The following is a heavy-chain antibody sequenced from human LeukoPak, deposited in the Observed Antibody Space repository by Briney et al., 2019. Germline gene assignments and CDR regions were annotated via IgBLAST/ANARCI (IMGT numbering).Heavy chain of an antibody. V-gene: IGHV4-4*07. D-gene: IGHD6-13*01. CDR1: GGSISSYY. J-gene: IGHJ4*02. Sequence: SETLSLTCTVSGGSISSYYWSWIRQPAGKGLEWIGRIYTSGSTNYNPSLKSRVTMSVDTSENQFSLKLSSVTAADTAVYYCASEGQQLDFDYWGQGTLVTVSS. CDR3: ASEGQQLDFDY. CDR2: IYTSGST.